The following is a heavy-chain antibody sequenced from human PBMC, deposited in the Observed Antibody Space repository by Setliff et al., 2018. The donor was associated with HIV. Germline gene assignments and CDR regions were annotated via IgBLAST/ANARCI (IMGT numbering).Heavy chain of an antibody. Sequence: SETLSLTCAVYGGSFSGYYWTWIRQPPGKGLEWIGDINHRGDTKYNPSLRSRVIISVDTSKNQLSLSLSSVTAADTAVYYCARDDSGYYYDYWGQGKLVTVSS. D-gene: IGHD3-22*01. CDR3: ARDDSGYYYDY. CDR1: GGSFSGYY. J-gene: IGHJ4*02. V-gene: IGHV4-34*01. CDR2: INHRGDT.